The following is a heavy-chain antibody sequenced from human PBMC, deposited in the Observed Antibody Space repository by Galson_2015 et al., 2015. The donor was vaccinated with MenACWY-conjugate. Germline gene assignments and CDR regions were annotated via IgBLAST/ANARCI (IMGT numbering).Heavy chain of an antibody. D-gene: IGHD3-10*01. CDR3: ARKSGSGSYYEASFDY. CDR2: IYYSGGT. CDR1: GGSLRSGGYY. Sequence: TLSPTRTVSGGSLRSGGYYWGWVRQHPGEGLGWVGFIYYSGGTHHNPSPQSRLTMSADTPRNQVSIDLRSVTAADTAVCYCARKSGSGSYYEASFDYWGQGTLVTVSS. V-gene: IGHV4-31*03. J-gene: IGHJ4*02.